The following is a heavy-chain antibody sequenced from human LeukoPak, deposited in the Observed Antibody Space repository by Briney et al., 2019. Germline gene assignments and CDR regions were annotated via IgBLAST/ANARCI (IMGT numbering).Heavy chain of an antibody. Sequence: NPGGSLRLSCAASGFNFNSYAMSWVRQAPGKGLECVSAISGTGASTYYADSVKGRFTISRDNSKNTLYLQMNSLRAEDTAIYYCAKSQGSWYYYGMDVWGQGTTVTVSS. J-gene: IGHJ6*02. CDR2: ISGTGAST. CDR1: GFNFNSYA. V-gene: IGHV3-23*01. D-gene: IGHD3-10*01. CDR3: AKSQGSWYYYGMDV.